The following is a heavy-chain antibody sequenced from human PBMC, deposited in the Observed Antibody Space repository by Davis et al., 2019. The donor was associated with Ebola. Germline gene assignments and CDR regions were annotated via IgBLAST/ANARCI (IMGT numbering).Heavy chain of an antibody. J-gene: IGHJ6*02. CDR1: GFTFSRYA. CDR2: ISSNGGST. D-gene: IGHD5-18*01. V-gene: IGHV3-64*01. CDR3: ARGNSGYSYGHGMDV. Sequence: GESLKISCAASGFTFSRYAMHWVRQAPGKGLEYVSAISSNGGSTYYANSVKGRFTISRDNSKNTLYLQMGSLRAEDMAVYYCARGNSGYSYGHGMDVWGQGTTVTVSS.